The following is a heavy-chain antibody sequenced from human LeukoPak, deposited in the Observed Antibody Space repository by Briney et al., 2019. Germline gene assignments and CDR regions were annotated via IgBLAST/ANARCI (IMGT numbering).Heavy chain of an antibody. CDR2: IKQDGSEK. CDR3: ARDRAYGGNDY. D-gene: IGHD4-23*01. J-gene: IGHJ4*02. Sequence: PGGSLRLSCAASGFTFSSYWMSWVRQAPGKGLEWVANIKQDGSEKYYVDSVKDQFTISRDNAKNSLYLQMNSLRAEDTAVYYCARDRAYGGNDYWGQGTLVTVSS. V-gene: IGHV3-7*01. CDR1: GFTFSSYW.